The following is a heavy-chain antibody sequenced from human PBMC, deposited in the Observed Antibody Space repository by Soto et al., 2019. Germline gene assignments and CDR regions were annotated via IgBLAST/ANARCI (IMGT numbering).Heavy chain of an antibody. V-gene: IGHV4-59*01. CDR3: ARGGPHRPYYDFWSGYYPGVPPPGYFDY. J-gene: IGHJ4*02. CDR2: IYYSGST. CDR1: GGSISSYY. Sequence: SETLSLTCTVSGGSISSYYWSWIRQPPGKGLEWIGYIYYSGSTNYNPSLKSRVTISVDTSKNQFSLKLSSVTAADTAVYYCARGGPHRPYYDFWSGYYPGVPPPGYFDYWGQGTLVTVSS. D-gene: IGHD3-3*01.